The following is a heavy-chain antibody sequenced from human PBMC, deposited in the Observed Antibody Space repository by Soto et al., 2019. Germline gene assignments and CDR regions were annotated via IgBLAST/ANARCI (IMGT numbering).Heavy chain of an antibody. J-gene: IGHJ6*02. CDR2: INAHSGGT. CDR1: GFSFTGYY. D-gene: IGHD1-26*01. CDR3: AKGGAIVAAGTRVYLYNAMDV. V-gene: IGHV1-2*02. Sequence: ASVKVSCKASGFSFTGYYIHWLRQAPGQGLEWMGWINAHSGGTEYAQKFQGRVTLTRDTSISTAYMELRGLTSDDTAEYYCAKGGAIVAAGTRVYLYNAMDVWGQGTTVTVSS.